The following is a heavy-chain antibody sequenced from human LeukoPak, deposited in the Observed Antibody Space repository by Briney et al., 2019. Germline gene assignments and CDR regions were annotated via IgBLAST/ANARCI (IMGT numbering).Heavy chain of an antibody. D-gene: IGHD5-18*01. V-gene: IGHV4-4*07. J-gene: IGHJ4*02. Sequence: NTSETLSLTCIVSGASVNGYYWSWIRQPAGKGLEWIGRVFTSGGTSYNPSLKGRVTMSIDSSTNQFSLKLDSVTAADTAVYYCARDDVDTPTFDYWGPGMLVAVSS. CDR2: VFTSGGT. CDR1: GASVNGYY. CDR3: ARDDVDTPTFDY.